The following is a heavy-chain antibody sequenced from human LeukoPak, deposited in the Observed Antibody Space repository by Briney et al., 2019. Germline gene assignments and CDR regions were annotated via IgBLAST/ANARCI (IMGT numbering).Heavy chain of an antibody. D-gene: IGHD4-17*01. CDR3: TRQLRGIDY. Sequence: GGSLRLSRAASGFTFSGSAMHWVRQASGKGLEWVGRIRSKANSYATAYAASVKGRFTISRDDSKNTAYLQMNSLKTEDTAVYYCTRQLRGIDYWGQGTLVTVSS. CDR1: GFTFSGSA. V-gene: IGHV3-73*01. CDR2: IRSKANSYAT. J-gene: IGHJ4*02.